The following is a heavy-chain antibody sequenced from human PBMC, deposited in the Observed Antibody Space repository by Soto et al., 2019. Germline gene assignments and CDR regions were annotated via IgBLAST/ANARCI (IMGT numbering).Heavy chain of an antibody. CDR3: ARGWLPSPNLRFDP. V-gene: IGHV4-61*01. CDR2: LYYSGST. CDR1: GGSVSSRNYY. Sequence: SETLSLTCTVSGGSVSSRNYYWSWIRQPPGKGLEWIGYLYYSGSTNYNPSLKSRVTTSADASKNQFSLKLSSVTAADTAVYYCARGWLPSPNLRFDPVGQGILVTVSS. D-gene: IGHD3-22*01. J-gene: IGHJ5*02.